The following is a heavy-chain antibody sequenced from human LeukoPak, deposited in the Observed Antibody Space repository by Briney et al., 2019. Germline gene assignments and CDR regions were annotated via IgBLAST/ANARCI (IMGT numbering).Heavy chain of an antibody. D-gene: IGHD3-22*01. J-gene: IGHJ4*02. Sequence: PGESLKISCKGSGYSFTDFWIGWVRQTPGKGLEWMGIIYPGDSDTRYTPSFQGQVTISADKSISTAYLQWSSLRASDTAMYYCARRDDSSGYYDYWGQGTLVTVSS. CDR2: IYPGDSDT. V-gene: IGHV5-51*01. CDR1: GYSFTDFW. CDR3: ARRDDSSGYYDY.